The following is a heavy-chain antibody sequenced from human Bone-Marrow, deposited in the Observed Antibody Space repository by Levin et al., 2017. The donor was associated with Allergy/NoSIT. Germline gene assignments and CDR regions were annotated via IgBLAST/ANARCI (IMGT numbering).Heavy chain of an antibody. CDR1: GISFSTSI. V-gene: IGHV3-30-3*01. Sequence: GGSLRLSCAASGISFSTSIMHWVRQAPGKGLEWVAGISYDGISEHFADSVKGRFTISRDDSKNGLYLQLDSLRGEDTAVYYCAGEGHTSGHCGAFDIWGQGTTVTVSS. CDR2: ISYDGISE. CDR3: AGEGHTSGHCGAFDI. D-gene: IGHD6-19*01. J-gene: IGHJ3*02.